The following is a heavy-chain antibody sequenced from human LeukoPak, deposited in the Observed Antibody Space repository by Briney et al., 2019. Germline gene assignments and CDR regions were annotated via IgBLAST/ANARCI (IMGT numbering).Heavy chain of an antibody. D-gene: IGHD6-13*01. CDR2: ISYDGCNK. CDR3: AKAIAAAGTLVY. V-gene: IGHV3-30*18. J-gene: IGHJ4*02. CDR1: GFTFSSYG. Sequence: PGGSLRLSCAASGFTFSSYGMHWVRQAPGKGLEWVAVISYDGCNKYYADSVKGRFTISRDNSKNTLYLQMNSLRAEDTAVYYCAKAIAAAGTLVYWGQGTLVTVSS.